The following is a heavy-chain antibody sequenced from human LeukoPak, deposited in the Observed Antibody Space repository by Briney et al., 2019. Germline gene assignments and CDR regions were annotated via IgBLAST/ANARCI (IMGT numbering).Heavy chain of an antibody. J-gene: IGHJ4*02. CDR1: GFTFSNYA. Sequence: GGSLRLSCAASGFTFSNYAMSWVRKAPGTGLEWVSAISGSGGTTFYADSVKGRFTISRDNSKNTLYLQMNSLRAEDTAVYYCAKEFQTEGLYWGQGTLVTVSS. D-gene: IGHD2-21*02. CDR3: AKEFQTEGLY. CDR2: ISGSGGTT. V-gene: IGHV3-23*01.